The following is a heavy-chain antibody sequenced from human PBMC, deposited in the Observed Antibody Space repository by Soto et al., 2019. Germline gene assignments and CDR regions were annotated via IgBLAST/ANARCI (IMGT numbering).Heavy chain of an antibody. CDR2: IFYTGST. CDR1: DDSISGSTYY. Sequence: PSETLSLTCSVSDDSISGSTYYWGWIRQPPGKGLEWLGYIFYTGSTYKNPSLKSRVTISADSSKNQFSVNLTSVTATDTAVYYCARRPSSGYAYYFDYWGQGILVTVSS. CDR3: ARRPSSGYAYYFDY. D-gene: IGHD3-22*01. V-gene: IGHV4-39*01. J-gene: IGHJ4*02.